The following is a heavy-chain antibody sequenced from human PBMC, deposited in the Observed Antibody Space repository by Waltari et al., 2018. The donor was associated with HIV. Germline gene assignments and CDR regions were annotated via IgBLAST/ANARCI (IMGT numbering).Heavy chain of an antibody. CDR3: ARVSPALGAFDI. V-gene: IGHV3-21*01. D-gene: IGHD7-27*01. CDR2: ISSSSSYI. CDR1: GFTFSSYS. Sequence: EVQLVESGGGLVKPGGSLRLSCAASGFTFSSYSMNWVLQAPGKGLEWVSSISSSSSYIYYADSVKGRFTISRDNAKNSLYLQMNSLRAEDTAVYYCARVSPALGAFDIWGQGTMVTVSS. J-gene: IGHJ3*02.